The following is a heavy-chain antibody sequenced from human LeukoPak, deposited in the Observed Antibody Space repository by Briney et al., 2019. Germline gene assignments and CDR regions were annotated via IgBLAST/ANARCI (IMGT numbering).Heavy chain of an antibody. Sequence: PGGSLRLSCAASGFTFRSYAMSWVRQAPGKGLEWISSIDGSGGSTDYADSVKGRFTISRDNSKNTLFLQMNSLKSEDTAVYYCTIEYSSSWYLDYWGQGTLVTVSS. CDR3: TIEYSSSWYLDY. CDR2: IDGSGGST. J-gene: IGHJ4*02. D-gene: IGHD6-13*01. V-gene: IGHV3-23*01. CDR1: GFTFRSYA.